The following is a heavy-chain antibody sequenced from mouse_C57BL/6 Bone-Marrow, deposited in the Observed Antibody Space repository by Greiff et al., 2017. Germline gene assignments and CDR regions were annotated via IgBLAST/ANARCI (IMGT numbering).Heavy chain of an antibody. CDR2: ISSGSSTI. J-gene: IGHJ4*01. CDR1: GFTFSDYG. CDR3: ARPGYSNSYAMDY. Sequence: EVKLMESGGGLVKPGGSLKLSCAASGFTFSDYGMHWVRQAPEKGLEWVAYISSGSSTIYYADTVKGRFTISRDNAKNTLFLQMTSLRSEDTAMYYGARPGYSNSYAMDYWGQGTSVTVSS. D-gene: IGHD2-5*01. V-gene: IGHV5-17*01.